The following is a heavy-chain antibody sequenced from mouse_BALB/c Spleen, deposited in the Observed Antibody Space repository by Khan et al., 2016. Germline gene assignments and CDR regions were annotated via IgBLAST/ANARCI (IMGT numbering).Heavy chain of an antibody. CDR1: GYSISSGYS. Sequence: EVQLQESGPDLVKPSQSLSLTCTVTGYSISSGYSWHWIRQFPGNKLEWMAYIHYSGSTNYNPSLKSLISITRDTTNNKYFLQWISETTEDTATYYCARGDYYGSGYWGQGTTLTVSS. J-gene: IGHJ2*01. CDR3: ARGDYYGSGY. D-gene: IGHD1-1*01. CDR2: IHYSGST. V-gene: IGHV3-1*02.